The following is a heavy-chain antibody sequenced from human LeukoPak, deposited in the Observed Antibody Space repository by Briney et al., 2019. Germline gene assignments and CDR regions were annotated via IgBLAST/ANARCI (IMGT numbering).Heavy chain of an antibody. Sequence: GASVKVSCKASGGTFSSYAISWVRQAPGQGLEWMGGIIPIFGTANYAQKFQGRVTITADESTSTAYMEPSSLRSEDTAVYYCARDESSTRGYYFDYWGQGTLVTVSS. J-gene: IGHJ4*02. CDR3: ARDESSTRGYYFDY. CDR2: IIPIFGTA. V-gene: IGHV1-69*13. D-gene: IGHD2-2*01. CDR1: GGTFSSYA.